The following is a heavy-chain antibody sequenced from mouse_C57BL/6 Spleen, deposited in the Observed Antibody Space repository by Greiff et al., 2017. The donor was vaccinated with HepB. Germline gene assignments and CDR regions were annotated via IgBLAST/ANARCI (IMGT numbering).Heavy chain of an antibody. CDR2: IDPSDSET. J-gene: IGHJ3*01. CDR1: GYTFTSYW. D-gene: IGHD1-1*01. CDR3: ARGSGSSYGFAY. Sequence: QVQLQQPGAELVRPGSSVKLSCKASGYTFTSYWMHWVKQRPIQGLEWIGNIDPSDSETHYNQKFKDKATLTVDKSSSTAYMQLSSLTSEYSAVYYWARGSGSSYGFAYWGQGTLVTVSA. V-gene: IGHV1-52*01.